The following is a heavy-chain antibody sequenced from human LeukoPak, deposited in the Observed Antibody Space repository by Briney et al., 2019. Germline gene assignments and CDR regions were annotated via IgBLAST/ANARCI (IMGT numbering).Heavy chain of an antibody. CDR1: GFTFGGYG. Sequence: GGSLRLSCAGPGFTFGGYGMHWFRQTPGKGLEWVAVIAYDGSRAFYADSVKGRFTISRDNSKNTMSVQMYDLRAEDTAVYYCTRYNYDHFDYWGQGTLVTVSS. V-gene: IGHV3-33*01. J-gene: IGHJ4*02. CDR3: TRYNYDHFDY. CDR2: IAYDGSRA. D-gene: IGHD3-22*01.